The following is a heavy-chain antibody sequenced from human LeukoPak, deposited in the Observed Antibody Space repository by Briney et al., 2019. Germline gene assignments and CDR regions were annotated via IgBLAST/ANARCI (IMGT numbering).Heavy chain of an antibody. CDR2: ISSSSSYI. CDR1: GFTFSSYS. Sequence: GGSLRLSCAASGFTFSSYSMNWVRQAPGKGLEWVSSISSSSSYIYYADSVKGRFTISRDNAKNSLYLQMNSLRAEDTAVYYCASIKSGWNDAFDIWGQGTMVTVSS. D-gene: IGHD6-19*01. J-gene: IGHJ3*02. V-gene: IGHV3-21*01. CDR3: ASIKSGWNDAFDI.